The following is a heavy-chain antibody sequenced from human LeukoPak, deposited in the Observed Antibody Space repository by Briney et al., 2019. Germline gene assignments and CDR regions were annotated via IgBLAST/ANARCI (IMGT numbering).Heavy chain of an antibody. Sequence: SVKVSCKASGGTFSSYAISWVRQAPGQGLEWMGRIIPILGIANYAQEFQGRVTITADKSTSTAYMELRSLRSDDTAVYYCARLGVVVPAAMRFYYYYYGMDVWGQGTTVTVSS. CDR2: IIPILGIA. V-gene: IGHV1-69*04. CDR1: GGTFSSYA. CDR3: ARLGVVVPAAMRFYYYYYGMDV. J-gene: IGHJ6*02. D-gene: IGHD2-2*01.